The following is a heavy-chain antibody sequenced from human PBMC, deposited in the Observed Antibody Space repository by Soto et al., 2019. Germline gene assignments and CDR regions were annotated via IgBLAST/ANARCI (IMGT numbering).Heavy chain of an antibody. J-gene: IGHJ6*03. D-gene: IGHD3-16*01. CDR1: GGSFSGYY. Sequence: SETLSLTCAVYGGSFSGYYWSWIRQPPGKGLEWIGEINPSGSTNYNPSLKSRLTISVDTSKNQFSMKLSSVTAADTAVYYCARLRFSIQYYYYMDVWGKGTPVTVSS. CDR3: ARLRFSIQYYYYMDV. CDR2: INPSGST. V-gene: IGHV4-34*01.